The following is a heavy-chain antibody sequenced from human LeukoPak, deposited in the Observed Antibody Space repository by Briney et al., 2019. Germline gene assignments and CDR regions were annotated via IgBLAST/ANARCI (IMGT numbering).Heavy chain of an antibody. V-gene: IGHV1-8*01. J-gene: IGHJ5*02. Sequence: ASVKVSCKASGYTFTSYDINWVRQATGQGLEWMGWMSPNSGNTGYAQKFQGRVTITRNTSISTAYMELSSLRSEDTAVYYCARGRATTMVRGVARFDPWGQGTLVTVSS. CDR3: ARGRATTMVRGVARFDP. D-gene: IGHD3-10*01. CDR1: GYTFTSYD. CDR2: MSPNSGNT.